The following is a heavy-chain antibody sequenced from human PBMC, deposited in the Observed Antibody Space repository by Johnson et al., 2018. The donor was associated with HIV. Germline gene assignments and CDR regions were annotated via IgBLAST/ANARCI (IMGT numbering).Heavy chain of an antibody. CDR3: ARRVEGRRSANDAFDI. J-gene: IGHJ3*02. D-gene: IGHD1-1*01. CDR2: ISGSGSTI. CDR1: GFTFSSYA. Sequence: VQLVESGGGLVQPGGSLRLSCAASGFTFSSYAMSWVRQAPGKGLEWVSAISGSGSTIYYADSVKGRFTISRDNAKTSLYLQLNSLRAEDTAVYYCARRVEGRRSANDAFDIWGQGTMVTVSS. V-gene: IGHV3-48*04.